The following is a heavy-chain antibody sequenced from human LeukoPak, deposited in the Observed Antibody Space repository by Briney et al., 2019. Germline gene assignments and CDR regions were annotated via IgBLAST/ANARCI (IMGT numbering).Heavy chain of an antibody. V-gene: IGHV4-59*01. J-gene: IGHJ4*02. Sequence: SETLSLTCTVSGGSISSYYWSWIRQPPGKGLEWIGYIYYSGSTNYDPSLKSRVTISVDTSKNQFSLKLSSVTAADTAVYYCARGTRLAIPDYWGQGTLVTVSS. D-gene: IGHD6-19*01. CDR1: GGSISSYY. CDR3: ARGTRLAIPDY. CDR2: IYYSGST.